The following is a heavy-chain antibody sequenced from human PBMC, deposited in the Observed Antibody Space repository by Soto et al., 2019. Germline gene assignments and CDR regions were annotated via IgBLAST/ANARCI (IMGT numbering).Heavy chain of an antibody. CDR1: GGTFSSYA. CDR3: ARRGYYDSSGYSPFDY. Sequence: SVKVSCKASGGTFSSYAISWVRQAPGQGLEWMGGIIPIFGTANYAQKFQGRVTITADESTSTAYMELSSLRSEDTAVYYCARRGYYDSSGYSPFDYWGQGTLVTVSS. J-gene: IGHJ4*02. V-gene: IGHV1-69*13. D-gene: IGHD3-22*01. CDR2: IIPIFGTA.